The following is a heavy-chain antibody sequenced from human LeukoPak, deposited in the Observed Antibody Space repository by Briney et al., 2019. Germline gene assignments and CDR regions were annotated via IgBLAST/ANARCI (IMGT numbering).Heavy chain of an antibody. CDR1: GFTFSSYS. CDR2: ISSSGSTI. CDR3: ARVSSSWYRYWFDP. Sequence: GGSLRLSCAASGFTFSSYSMNWVRQAPGKGLEWVSYISSSGSTIYYADSVKGRFTISRDNAKNSLYLQMNSLRAEDTAVYYCARVSSSWYRYWFDPWGQGTLVTVSS. D-gene: IGHD6-13*01. V-gene: IGHV3-48*04. J-gene: IGHJ5*02.